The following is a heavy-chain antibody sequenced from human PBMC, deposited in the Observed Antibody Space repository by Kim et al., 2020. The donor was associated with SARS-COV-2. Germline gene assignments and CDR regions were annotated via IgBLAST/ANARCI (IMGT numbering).Heavy chain of an antibody. CDR2: IRPSGRDA. V-gene: IGHV3-23*01. Sequence: GGSLRLSCAASGFSFSTYSMSWVRQAPGRGPEWVADIRPSGRDAHYVDSVKGRFTISRDSSKNTLYLQMNSLRAEDTAVYYCAKERDWFRSGFFYS. J-gene: IGHJ5*01. CDR1: GFSFSTYS. CDR3: AKERDWFRSGFFYS. D-gene: IGHD6-25*01.